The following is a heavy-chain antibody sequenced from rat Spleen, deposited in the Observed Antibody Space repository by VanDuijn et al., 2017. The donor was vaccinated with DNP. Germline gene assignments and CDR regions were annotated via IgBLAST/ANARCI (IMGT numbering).Heavy chain of an antibody. J-gene: IGHJ3*01. CDR2: IHTGSGGT. V-gene: IGHV1-43*01. CDR1: DYTFTTYY. D-gene: IGHD4-1*01. CDR3: ARGGQGVWFAS. Sequence: QVQLQQSGTELANPGSSVKISCKTSDYTFTTYYIGWIKQTAGQGLEYLGYIHTGSGGTNYNEKFKGKATLTVDKSSSTAFMQLSSLTPDDSAVYYCARGGQGVWFASWGQGTLVTVSS.